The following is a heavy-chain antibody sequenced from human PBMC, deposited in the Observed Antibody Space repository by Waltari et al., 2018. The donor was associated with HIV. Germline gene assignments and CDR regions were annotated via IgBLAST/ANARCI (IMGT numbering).Heavy chain of an antibody. V-gene: IGHV1-18*01. CDR2: VNTHNENK. D-gene: IGHD3-22*01. CDR3: AKSTYYYDNTDRWFDP. Sequence: VQLLQSGAEVKEPGASVRVSCKASGYIFTNFGISWVRQAPGQGLEWMGWVNTHNENKKYAPKLNVRVTITADTSTNTAYMELRSLISDYSPMYYCAKSTYYYDNTDRWFDPWGQGTLVTVSS. CDR1: GYIFTNFG. J-gene: IGHJ5*02.